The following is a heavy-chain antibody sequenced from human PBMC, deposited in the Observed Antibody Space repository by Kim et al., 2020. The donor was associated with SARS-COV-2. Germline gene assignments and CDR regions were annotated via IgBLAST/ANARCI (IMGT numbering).Heavy chain of an antibody. J-gene: IGHJ6*02. Sequence: NSSPSFQGHVTISAAKSDNTAYLQWNSLKASDTAVYYCTRTPNFYYFAMDVWGQGTTVTVSS. V-gene: IGHV5-10-1*01. CDR3: TRTPNFYYFAMDV.